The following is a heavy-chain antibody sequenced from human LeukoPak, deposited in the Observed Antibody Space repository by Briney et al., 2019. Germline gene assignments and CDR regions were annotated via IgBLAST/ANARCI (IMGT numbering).Heavy chain of an antibody. CDR1: GFTFSSYG. V-gene: IGHV3-30*03. CDR2: ISYDGSNK. CDR3: ARDGVVVAATPPYYFDY. Sequence: PGRSLRLSCAASGFTFSSYGMHWVRQAPGKGLEWVAVISYDGSNKYYADSVKGRFTISRDNSKNTLYLQMNSLRAEDTAVYYCARDGVVVAATPPYYFDYWGQGTLVTVSS. J-gene: IGHJ4*02. D-gene: IGHD2-15*01.